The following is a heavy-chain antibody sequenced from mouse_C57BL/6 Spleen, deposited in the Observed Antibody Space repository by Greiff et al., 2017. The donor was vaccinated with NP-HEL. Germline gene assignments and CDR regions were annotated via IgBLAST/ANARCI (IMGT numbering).Heavy chain of an antibody. J-gene: IGHJ2*01. V-gene: IGHV1-22*01. CDR3: ARVNYGNLLDY. Sequence: EVQLQESGPELVKPGASVKMSCKASGYTFTDYNMHWVKQSHGKSLEWIGYINPNNGGTSYNQKFKGKATLTVNKSSSTAYMELRSLTSEDSAVYYCARVNYGNLLDYWGQGTTLTVSS. CDR2: INPNNGGT. CDR1: GYTFTDYN. D-gene: IGHD2-1*01.